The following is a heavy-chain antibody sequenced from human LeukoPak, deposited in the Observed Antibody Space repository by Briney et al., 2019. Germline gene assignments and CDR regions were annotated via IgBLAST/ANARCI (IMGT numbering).Heavy chain of an antibody. CDR1: GYTFTGYY. Sequence: ASVTVSCKASGYTFTGYYMHWLRLAPGQGLEWLGWINPNSGGTNYAQKFQGRVTMTRDTSISTAYMEVSSLRSDDKAVYYCGRDLERWRGRMDLWGQGTTVTVSS. CDR2: INPNSGGT. J-gene: IGHJ6*02. D-gene: IGHD4-23*01. V-gene: IGHV1-2*02. CDR3: GRDLERWRGRMDL.